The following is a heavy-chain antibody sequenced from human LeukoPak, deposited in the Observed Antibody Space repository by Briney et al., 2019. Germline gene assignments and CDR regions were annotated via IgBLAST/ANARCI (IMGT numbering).Heavy chain of an antibody. D-gene: IGHD2-15*01. J-gene: IGHJ3*02. Sequence: GGSLRLSCAASGFTFSIYWMHWVRQPPGKGLVWVSRINPDGSHTNYADSVKGRFTISRDNSKNTLYLQMNSLRAEDTAVYYCAKTGVALDAFDIWGQGTMVTVSS. CDR1: GFTFSIYW. CDR2: INPDGSHT. CDR3: AKTGVALDAFDI. V-gene: IGHV3-74*01.